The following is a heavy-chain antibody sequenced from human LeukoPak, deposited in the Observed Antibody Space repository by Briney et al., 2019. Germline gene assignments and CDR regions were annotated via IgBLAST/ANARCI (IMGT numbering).Heavy chain of an antibody. D-gene: IGHD2-8*01. J-gene: IGHJ6*03. CDR2: IFSNGVNK. CDR3: ARHRGSVFEGYMDV. V-gene: IGHV3-33*02. Sequence: GGSLRLSCAASGFTLGNHGMHWVRQAPGKGLEWVAIIFSNGVNKYCADSTKGRFTISRDTSKNTLFLEMESLRTEDTAVYYCARHRGSVFEGYMDVWGKGTTVTVSS. CDR1: GFTLGNHG.